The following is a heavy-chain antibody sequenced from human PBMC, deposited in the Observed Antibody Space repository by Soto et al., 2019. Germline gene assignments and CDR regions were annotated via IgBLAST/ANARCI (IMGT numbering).Heavy chain of an antibody. V-gene: IGHV4-4*02. CDR3: ARLPSSDYYSEDYYYGMDV. Sequence: SETLSLTCAVSGGSISSSNWWSWVRQPPGKGLEWIGEIYHSGSTNYNPSLKSRVTISVDKSKNQFSLKLNSVTPEDTAVYYCARLPSSDYYSEDYYYGMDVWGQGTTVTVSS. CDR1: GGSISSSNW. J-gene: IGHJ6*02. D-gene: IGHD1-26*01. CDR2: IYHSGST.